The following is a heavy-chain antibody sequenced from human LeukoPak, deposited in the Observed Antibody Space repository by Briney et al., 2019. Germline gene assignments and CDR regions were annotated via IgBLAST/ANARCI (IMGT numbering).Heavy chain of an antibody. CDR1: GFTFSNCW. J-gene: IGHJ4*02. D-gene: IGHD3-16*01. Sequence: PGGSLRLSCAASGFTFSNCWLNWVRQAPGKGLEWVANIKEDGSEKYYVDSVKGRFTISRDNAKNSLFLQMNSLRAEDTAVYYCARTLRGGGALDYWGQGTLVTVSS. V-gene: IGHV3-7*03. CDR3: ARTLRGGGALDY. CDR2: IKEDGSEK.